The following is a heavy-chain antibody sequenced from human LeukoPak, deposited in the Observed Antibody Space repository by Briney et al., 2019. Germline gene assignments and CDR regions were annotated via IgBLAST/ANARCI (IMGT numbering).Heavy chain of an antibody. CDR2: ILYDGSNK. CDR1: GFTFSSYG. J-gene: IGHJ6*03. Sequence: PGGSLRLSCAASGFTFSSYGMHWVRQAPGKGLEWVAVILYDGSNKYYADSVKGRFTISRDNSKNTLYLQMNSLRAEDTAVYYCAKDKSYNYNYMAVWGKGTTVTVSS. CDR3: AKDKSYNYNYMAV. V-gene: IGHV3-30*18.